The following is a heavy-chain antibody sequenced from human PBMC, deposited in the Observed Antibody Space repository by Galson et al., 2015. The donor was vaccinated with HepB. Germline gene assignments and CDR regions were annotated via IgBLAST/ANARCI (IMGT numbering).Heavy chain of an antibody. V-gene: IGHV3-11*01. CDR3: ARESALLVYYYMDV. CDR2: ISGSSSTI. J-gene: IGHJ6*03. Sequence: LRLSCAASGFTFKDSYMSWIRQAPGKGLEWISYISGSSSTISYADSVKGRFTISRDNAKNSLYLQMNSLRAEDTAIYYCARESALLVYYYMDVWGKGTTVTVSS. CDR1: GFTFKDSY.